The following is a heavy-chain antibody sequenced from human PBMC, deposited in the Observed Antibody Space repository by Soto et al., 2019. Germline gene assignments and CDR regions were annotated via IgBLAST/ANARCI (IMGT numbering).Heavy chain of an antibody. CDR1: GGSISSYY. J-gene: IGHJ4*02. CDR2: IYASGTT. CDR3: ARAPTYSSSWLYY. D-gene: IGHD6-13*01. V-gene: IGHV4-4*07. Sequence: PSETLSLTCTVSGGSISSYYWSWIRQPAGKGLEWIGRIYASGTTYYNPSLKSRVTMSVDTSKNQFSLKLSSVTAADTAVYYCARAPTYSSSWLYYWGQGTLVTVSS.